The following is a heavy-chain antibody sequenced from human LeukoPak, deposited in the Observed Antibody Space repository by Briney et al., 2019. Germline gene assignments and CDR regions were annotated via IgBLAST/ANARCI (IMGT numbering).Heavy chain of an antibody. D-gene: IGHD3-9*01. Sequence: ASVKVSCKASGHTFTSYGISWVRQAPGQGLEWMGWISAYNGNTNYAQKLQGRVTMTTDTSTSTAYMELRSLRSDDTAVYYCARVKSRYFDWFPATGGAFDIWGQGTMVTVSS. CDR2: ISAYNGNT. J-gene: IGHJ3*02. CDR1: GHTFTSYG. V-gene: IGHV1-18*01. CDR3: ARVKSRYFDWFPATGGAFDI.